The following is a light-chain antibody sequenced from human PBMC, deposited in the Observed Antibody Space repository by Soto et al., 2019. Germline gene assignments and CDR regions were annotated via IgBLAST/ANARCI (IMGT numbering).Light chain of an antibody. Sequence: QSVLTQPPSASGTPGQRVTISCSGSSSNIGSNYVYWYQQLPGTAPKLLIYRNNQRPSGVPDRFSGSKSGTSASLAISGLRSEDEADYYCAAWDDSLSGPNWVFGGETKVTVL. CDR3: AAWDDSLSGPNWV. CDR2: RNN. CDR1: SSNIGSNY. V-gene: IGLV1-47*01. J-gene: IGLJ3*02.